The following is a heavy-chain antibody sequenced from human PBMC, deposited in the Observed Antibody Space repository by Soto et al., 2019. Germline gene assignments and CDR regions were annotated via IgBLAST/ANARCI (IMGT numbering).Heavy chain of an antibody. CDR1: GGTFSSYA. D-gene: IGHD5-12*01. J-gene: IGHJ6*02. Sequence: QVQLVQSGAEVKKPGSSVKVSCKASGGTFSSYAISWVRQAPGQGLEWMGGIIPIFGTANYAQKFQGRVTITADESKSTAFREVDRLRYEDTAVDYGARVAHAGGMDVWGQGTTVTVSS. V-gene: IGHV1-69*01. CDR3: ARVAHAGGMDV. CDR2: IIPIFGTA.